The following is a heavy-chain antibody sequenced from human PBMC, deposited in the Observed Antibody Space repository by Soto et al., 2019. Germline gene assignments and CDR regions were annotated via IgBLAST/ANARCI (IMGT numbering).Heavy chain of an antibody. J-gene: IGHJ4*02. CDR1: GGSISSYY. D-gene: IGHD6-13*01. V-gene: IGHV4-59*08. CDR2: IYNSGST. CDR3: ARGSTGYSSGWYRY. Sequence: SETLSLTCTVSGGSISSYYWSWIRQPPGKGLEWIGYIYNSGSTNYNPSLKSRVTISVDTSKNQFSLKLSSVTAADTAVYYCARGSTGYSSGWYRYWGQGTQVTVSS.